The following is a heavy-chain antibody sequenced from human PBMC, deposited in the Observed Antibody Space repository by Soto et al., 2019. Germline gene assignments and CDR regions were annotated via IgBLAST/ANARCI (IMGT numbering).Heavy chain of an antibody. CDR3: ARGEYFYDSSGYYYLDD. Sequence: PGESLKISCKVSGYSFTKYWIGWLRQTPGKVLEWMGVIYPPDSDTRYNPSFQGQVTISVDRFISTAYLQWNSLKASDTAIYYCARGEYFYDSSGYYYLDDWGQGALDTVSS. CDR1: GYSFTKYW. CDR2: IYPPDSDT. D-gene: IGHD3-22*01. V-gene: IGHV5-51*01. J-gene: IGHJ4*02.